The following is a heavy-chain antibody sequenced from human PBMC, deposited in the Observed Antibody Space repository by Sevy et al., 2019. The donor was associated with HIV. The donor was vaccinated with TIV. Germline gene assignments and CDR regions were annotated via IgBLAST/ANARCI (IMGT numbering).Heavy chain of an antibody. CDR2: VYYSGNT. CDR1: GGSISSYY. Sequence: SETLSLTCSVSGGSISSYYCCWIRQSPGKGLEWIGYVYYSGNTNYNPSLKSRVTISIDTSKNQFSLKLRSVTAADTAVYYCARDPIAVAPYFDNWGQGTLVTVSS. D-gene: IGHD6-19*01. V-gene: IGHV4-59*01. J-gene: IGHJ4*02. CDR3: ARDPIAVAPYFDN.